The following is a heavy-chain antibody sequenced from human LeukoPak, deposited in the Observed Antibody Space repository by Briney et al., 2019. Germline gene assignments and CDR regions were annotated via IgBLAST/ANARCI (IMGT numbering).Heavy chain of an antibody. Sequence: KPSETLSLTCAVYGGSFSGYYWSWIRQPPGKGLEWIGEINHSGSTNYNPSLKSRVTISVDTSKNQFSLKPSSVTAADTAVYYCARKVVCSSTSCYSDYWGQGTLVTVSS. CDR2: INHSGST. D-gene: IGHD2-2*01. V-gene: IGHV4-34*01. J-gene: IGHJ4*02. CDR1: GGSFSGYY. CDR3: ARKVVCSSTSCYSDY.